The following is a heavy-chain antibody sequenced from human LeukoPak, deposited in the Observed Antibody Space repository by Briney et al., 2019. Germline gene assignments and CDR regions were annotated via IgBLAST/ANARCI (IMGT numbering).Heavy chain of an antibody. Sequence: GGSLRLSCAASGFSFSSYAMSWVRQAPGQGLEWVSIISDSGGSTYYADSVKGRFTISRDNSKNTLNLQMNSLRAEDTAVYYCAKSLGVVVPAASRWFDPWGQGTLVSVSS. CDR3: AKSLGVVVPAASRWFDP. CDR2: ISDSGGST. CDR1: GFSFSSYA. V-gene: IGHV3-23*01. J-gene: IGHJ5*02. D-gene: IGHD2-2*01.